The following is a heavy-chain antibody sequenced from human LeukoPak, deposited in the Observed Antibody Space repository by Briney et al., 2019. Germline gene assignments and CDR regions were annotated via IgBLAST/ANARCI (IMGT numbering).Heavy chain of an antibody. CDR1: GYTFTNNF. Sequence: ASVKVSCKASGYTFTNNFMHWVRQAPGQGLEWMGIINPSGDNTWYAQKFQGRVTMTRDMATSTDYMEVSSLRSEDTAVYYCATGKYSSSSELYYWGQGTLVTVSS. D-gene: IGHD6-6*01. CDR2: INPSGDNT. J-gene: IGHJ4*02. CDR3: ATGKYSSSSELYY. V-gene: IGHV1-46*01.